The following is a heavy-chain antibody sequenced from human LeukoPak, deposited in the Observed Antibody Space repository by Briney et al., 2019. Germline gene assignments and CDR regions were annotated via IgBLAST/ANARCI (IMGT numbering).Heavy chain of an antibody. CDR1: GFTFSSYA. Sequence: PGGSLRLSCAAPGFTFSSYAMSWVRQAPGKGLEWVSAISGSGGSTYYADSVKGRFTISRDNSKNTLYLQMNSLRAEDTAVYYCAKGHITGNSGYYYGMDVWGQGTTVTVSS. CDR3: AKGHITGNSGYYYGMDV. V-gene: IGHV3-23*01. D-gene: IGHD1-14*01. J-gene: IGHJ6*02. CDR2: ISGSGGST.